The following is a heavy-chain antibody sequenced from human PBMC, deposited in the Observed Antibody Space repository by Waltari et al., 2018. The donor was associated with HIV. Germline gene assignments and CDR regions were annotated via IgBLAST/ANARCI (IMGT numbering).Heavy chain of an antibody. V-gene: IGHV1-2*02. CDR1: GYPFTGYY. J-gene: IGHJ4*02. CDR2: INPNSGGT. Sequence: QGPLVQSGAAVQQPGAPGKVYGKAPGYPFTGYYMHWGRLAPGQGLEWMGWINPNSGGTNYAQKFQGRVTMTRDTSISPAYMELSRLRSDDTAVYYCARDVTQVLRAMGYWGQGALVPVSS. D-gene: IGHD4-4*01. CDR3: ARDVTQVLRAMGY.